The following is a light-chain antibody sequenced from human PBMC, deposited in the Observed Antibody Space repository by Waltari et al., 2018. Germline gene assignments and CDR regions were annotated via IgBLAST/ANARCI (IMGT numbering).Light chain of an antibody. J-gene: IGLJ3*02. CDR2: EVT. V-gene: IGLV2-14*01. CDR1: SSDVGGYNY. CDR3: TSFTSSNTWV. Sequence: QSALTQPASVSGSPGQSITISCTGTSSDVGGYNYVSWYQQHPGKAPKVMIYEVTNRPSGVSHRFSSSKSDNTASLTISGLQAEDEADYYCTSFTSSNTWVFGGGTKLTVL.